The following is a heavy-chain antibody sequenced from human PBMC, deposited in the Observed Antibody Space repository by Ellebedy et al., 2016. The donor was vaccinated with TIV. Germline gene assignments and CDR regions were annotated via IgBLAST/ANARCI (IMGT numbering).Heavy chain of an antibody. CDR2: ISAYNGNT. Sequence: AASVKVSCKASGYSFTHYAISWVRQAPGQGLEWLGWISAYNGNTNYAQKMQGRVTMTIDTSTSTAYMEVRSLRSDDTAVYYCAAPSRANYDMLTGPDFYYHGLDVWGQGTAVTVSS. CDR1: GYSFTHYA. J-gene: IGHJ6*02. V-gene: IGHV1-18*01. CDR3: AAPSRANYDMLTGPDFYYHGLDV. D-gene: IGHD3-9*01.